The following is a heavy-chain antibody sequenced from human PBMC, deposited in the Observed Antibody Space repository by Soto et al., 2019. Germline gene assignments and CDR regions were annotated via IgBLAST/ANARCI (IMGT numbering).Heavy chain of an antibody. CDR1: SGSISSSNW. D-gene: IGHD6-13*01. CDR3: ARKGARSSWGFDY. CDR2: IYHSGST. Sequence: QVQLKESGPGLVKPSGTLSLTCAVSSGSISSSNWWSWVRQPPGKGLEWIGGIYHSGSTNDNPSLKSRVTISVDKSKNQFSLKLSSVAAADTAVYYCARKGARSSWGFDYWGQGTLVTVSS. J-gene: IGHJ4*02. V-gene: IGHV4-4*02.